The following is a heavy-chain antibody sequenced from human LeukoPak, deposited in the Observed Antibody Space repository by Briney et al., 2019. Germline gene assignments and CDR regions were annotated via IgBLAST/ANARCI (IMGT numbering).Heavy chain of an antibody. CDR3: ARVGEPYDAFDI. D-gene: IGHD3-3*01. CDR1: GGTFSSYA. V-gene: IGHV1-69*13. CDR2: IIPIFGTA. Sequence: SVKVSCKASGGTFSSYAISWVRQAPGQGLEWMGGIIPIFGTANYAQKFQGRVTITADETTSTAYTELSSLRSEDTAVYYCARVGEPYDAFDIWGQGTMVTVSS. J-gene: IGHJ3*02.